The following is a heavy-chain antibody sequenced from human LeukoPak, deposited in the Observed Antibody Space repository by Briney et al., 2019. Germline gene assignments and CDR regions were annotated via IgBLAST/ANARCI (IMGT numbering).Heavy chain of an antibody. CDR1: GFTFSSYA. CDR3: ARDRTGLAIDYGDYRAFDP. V-gene: IGHV3-30-3*01. D-gene: IGHD4-17*01. J-gene: IGHJ5*02. CDR2: ISYDGSNK. Sequence: GGSLRLSCAASGFTFSSYAMHWVRQAPGKGLEWVAVISYDGSNKYYADSVKGRFTISRDNSKNTLYLQMNSLRAEDTAVYYCARDRTGLAIDYGDYRAFDPWGQGTLVTVSS.